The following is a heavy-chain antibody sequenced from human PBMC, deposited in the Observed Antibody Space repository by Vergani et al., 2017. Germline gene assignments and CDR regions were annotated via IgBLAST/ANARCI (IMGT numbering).Heavy chain of an antibody. CDR3: ARDSRYCSSTSCYVGRDWFDP. D-gene: IGHD2-2*01. J-gene: IGHJ5*02. CDR1: GYTFTSYY. CDR2: IYPSGGST. Sequence: QVQLVQSGAEVKKPGASVKVSCKASGYTFTSYYMHWVRQAPGQGLEWMGIIYPSGGSTSYAQKFQGRVTMTRDTSTSTVYMELSSLRSEDTAVYYCARDSRYCSSTSCYVGRDWFDPWGQGTLVTVSS. V-gene: IGHV1-46*01.